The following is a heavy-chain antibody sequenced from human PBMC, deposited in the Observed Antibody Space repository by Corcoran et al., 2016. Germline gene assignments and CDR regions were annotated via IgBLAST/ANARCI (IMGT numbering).Heavy chain of an antibody. V-gene: IGHV3-15*07. CDR1: DFTLSNAW. J-gene: IGHJ4*02. CDR3: TTDTPGGWDPFDY. D-gene: IGHD6-19*01. Sequence: EVQVVESGGGLVKPGGSLRLSCAASDFTLSNAWMNWVRQAPGKGREWVGRIKSKTDGGTTDYAAPVKGRFTISRDDSTHTLYLQMNNLKTEDTAMYYCTTDTPGGWDPFDYWGQGTLVTVSS. CDR2: IKSKTDGGTT.